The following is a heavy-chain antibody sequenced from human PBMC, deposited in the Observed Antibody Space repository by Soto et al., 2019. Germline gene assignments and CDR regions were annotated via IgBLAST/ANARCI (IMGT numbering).Heavy chain of an antibody. CDR2: FDPEDGET. D-gene: IGHD6-13*01. J-gene: IGHJ6*02. CDR3: ATDRPGSSSWYRDYGMDV. Sequence: QVQLVQSGAEVKKPGASVKVSCKVSGYTLTELSMHWVRQAPGKGLEWMGGFDPEDGETIYAQKFQGRVTMTEGTSTDTAYMGLSSLRSEDTAVYYCATDRPGSSSWYRDYGMDVWGQGTTVTVSS. V-gene: IGHV1-24*01. CDR1: GYTLTELS.